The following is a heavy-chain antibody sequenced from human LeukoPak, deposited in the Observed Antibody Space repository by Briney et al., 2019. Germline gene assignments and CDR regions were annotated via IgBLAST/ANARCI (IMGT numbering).Heavy chain of an antibody. Sequence: ASVKVSCKASGYTFTSYGISWVRQAPGQGLEWMGWISAYNGNTNYAQKLQGRVTMTTDTSTSTAYMELRSLRSDDTAVYYCARDSSSWYEGYFQHWGQGTLVTVSS. CDR1: GYTFTSYG. CDR2: ISAYNGNT. D-gene: IGHD6-13*01. J-gene: IGHJ1*01. V-gene: IGHV1-18*01. CDR3: ARDSSSWYEGYFQH.